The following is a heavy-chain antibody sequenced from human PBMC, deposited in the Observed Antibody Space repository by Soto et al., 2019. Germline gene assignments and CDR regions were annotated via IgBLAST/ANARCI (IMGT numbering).Heavy chain of an antibody. CDR1: GYTFTSYG. CDR3: ARGRYGDY. V-gene: IGHV1-18*01. Sequence: QVHLVQSGAEVKKPGASVKVSCKASGYTFTSYGITWVRQAPGQGLEWMGWISAHNGNTDYAQKLQGRVIVTRDTTTSTAYMELRSLRSDDTAVYYCARGRYGDYWGQGARVTVSS. D-gene: IGHD1-1*01. CDR2: ISAHNGNT. J-gene: IGHJ4*02.